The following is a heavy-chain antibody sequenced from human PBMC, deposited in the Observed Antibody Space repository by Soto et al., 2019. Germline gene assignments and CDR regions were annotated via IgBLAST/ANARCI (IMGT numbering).Heavy chain of an antibody. CDR2: IIPIFGTA. V-gene: IGHV1-69*13. Sequence: SVKVSCKASGGTFSSYAISWVRQAPGQGLEWMGGIIPIFGTANYAQKFQGRVTITADESTSTAYVELSSLRSEDTAVYYCARGGSSSPVYYYYGMDVWGQGTTVTVSS. J-gene: IGHJ6*02. D-gene: IGHD6-6*01. CDR3: ARGGSSSPVYYYYGMDV. CDR1: GGTFSSYA.